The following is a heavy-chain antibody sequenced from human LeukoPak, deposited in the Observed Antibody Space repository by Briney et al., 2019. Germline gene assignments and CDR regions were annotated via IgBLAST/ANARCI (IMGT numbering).Heavy chain of an antibody. V-gene: IGHV4-4*09. CDR1: GGSISSYY. CDR2: IYTSGST. D-gene: IGHD4-23*01. Sequence: SETLSLTCTVSGGSISSYYWSWIRQPPGKGLEWIGYIYTSGSTNYNPSLKSRVTISVDTSKNQFSLKLSSVTAADTAVYYCRRHMAEIGGYYYYYMDVWGKGTTVTVSS. CDR3: RRHMAEIGGYYYYYMDV. J-gene: IGHJ6*03.